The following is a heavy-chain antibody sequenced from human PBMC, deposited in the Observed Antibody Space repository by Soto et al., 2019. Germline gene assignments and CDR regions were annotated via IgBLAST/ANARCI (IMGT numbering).Heavy chain of an antibody. Sequence: GGSLRLSCAASGFTFDDYAMHWVRQAPGKGLEWVSGISWNSGSIGYADSVKGRFTISRDNAKNSLYLQMNSLRAEDTALYYCAKDIGPKITIFGHWGQGTLVTVSS. CDR2: ISWNSGSI. D-gene: IGHD3-3*01. CDR3: AKDIGPKITIFGH. J-gene: IGHJ4*02. CDR1: GFTFDDYA. V-gene: IGHV3-9*01.